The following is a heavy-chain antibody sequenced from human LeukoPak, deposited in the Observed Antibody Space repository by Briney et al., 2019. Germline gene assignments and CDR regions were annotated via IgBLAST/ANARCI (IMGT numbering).Heavy chain of an antibody. V-gene: IGHV3-30*02. CDR2: IRYDGSNK. Sequence: GGSLRLSCAASGFTFSSYGMHWVRQAPGKGLEWVAFIRYDGSNKYYADSVRGRFTISRDNSKNALYLQMNSLRAEDTAVYFCAKGSKAVLFTRDHYMDVWGKGTTVTISS. CDR1: GFTFSSYG. D-gene: IGHD6-19*01. CDR3: AKGSKAVLFTRDHYMDV. J-gene: IGHJ6*03.